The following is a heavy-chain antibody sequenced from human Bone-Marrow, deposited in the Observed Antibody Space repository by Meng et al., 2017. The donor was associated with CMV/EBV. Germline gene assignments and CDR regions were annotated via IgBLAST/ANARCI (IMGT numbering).Heavy chain of an antibody. D-gene: IGHD7-27*01. CDR1: GRSINSGAYF. J-gene: IGHJ4*02. V-gene: IGHV4-31*03. Sequence: LRLSCTVSGRSINSGAYFWTWIRQHPGKGLEWIGYIFYNGNTYYNPSLKSRVSISMDTSKNQFSLKLNSVTAADAAVYYCARDTGAMRSAGFDYWGQGTLVTVSS. CDR2: IFYNGNT. CDR3: ARDTGAMRSAGFDY.